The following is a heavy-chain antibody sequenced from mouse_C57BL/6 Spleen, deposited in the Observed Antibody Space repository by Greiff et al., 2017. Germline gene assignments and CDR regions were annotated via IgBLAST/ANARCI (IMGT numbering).Heavy chain of an antibody. J-gene: IGHJ2*01. CDR1: GFSLTSYG. Sequence: QVQLKESGPGLVQPSQSLSITCTVSGFSLTSYGVHWVRQSPGKGLEWLGVIWSGGSTDYNAAFISRLSISKDNSKSQVFFKMNSLQADYTAIYYCAREDYYGSSYGYDGYFGDRGQVTTLTVAS. D-gene: IGHD1-1*01. CDR2: IWSGGST. V-gene: IGHV2-2*01. CDR3: AREDYYGSSYGYDGYFGD.